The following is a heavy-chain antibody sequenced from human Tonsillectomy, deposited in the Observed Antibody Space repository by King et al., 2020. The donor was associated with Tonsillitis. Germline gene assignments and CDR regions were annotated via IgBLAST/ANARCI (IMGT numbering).Heavy chain of an antibody. V-gene: IGHV1-69*01. Sequence: VQLVESGAEVKKPGSSVKVSCKASGGTFSSYAISWVRQAPGQGLEWMGGIIPIFGTTNYAQKFQGRVTITADESTSTAYMELSSLRSEDTAVYYCARGGRINYDMLTGSFDYWGQGTLVTVSS. CDR2: IIPIFGTT. CDR3: ARGGRINYDMLTGSFDY. D-gene: IGHD3-9*01. CDR1: GGTFSSYA. J-gene: IGHJ4*02.